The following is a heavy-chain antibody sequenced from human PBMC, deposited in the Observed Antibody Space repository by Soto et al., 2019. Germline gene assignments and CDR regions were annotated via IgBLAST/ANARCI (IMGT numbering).Heavy chain of an antibody. Sequence: SETLSLTCTVSGGSISSSSYYWGWIRQPPGKGLEWIGSIYYSGSTYYNPSLKSRVTISVDTSKNQFSLKLSSVTAADTAVYYCASPPLRVVSRKRNDAFDIWGQGTMVTVSS. CDR1: GGSISSSSYY. D-gene: IGHD4-17*01. CDR3: ASPPLRVVSRKRNDAFDI. V-gene: IGHV4-39*01. J-gene: IGHJ3*02. CDR2: IYYSGST.